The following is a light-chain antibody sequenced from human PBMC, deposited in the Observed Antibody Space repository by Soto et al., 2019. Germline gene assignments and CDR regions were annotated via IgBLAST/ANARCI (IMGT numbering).Light chain of an antibody. CDR2: KTS. CDR3: QQYKSFSLT. Sequence: DIQMTQSPSTLSASVGDSVTITCRASQSINNWLAWYQQKPGKPPKLLIYKTSDLESGVPSRFSGSGSGTEFSLTISSLQPDDFATYYCQQYKSFSLTFGGGTRVEVK. V-gene: IGKV1-5*03. J-gene: IGKJ4*01. CDR1: QSINNW.